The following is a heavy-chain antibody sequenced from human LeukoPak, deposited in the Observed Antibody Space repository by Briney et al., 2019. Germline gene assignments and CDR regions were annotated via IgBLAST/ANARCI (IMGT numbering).Heavy chain of an antibody. J-gene: IGHJ4*02. Sequence: PSETLSLTCTVSGGSISSGGYYWSWIRQHPGKGLEWIGYVYYSGSTYYNPSLKSRVTISVDTSKNQFSLKLSSVTAADTAVYYCARSITIFGVVILATYYFDYWGQGTLVTVSS. V-gene: IGHV4-31*03. CDR1: GGSISSGGYY. CDR3: ARSITIFGVVILATYYFDY. D-gene: IGHD3-3*01. CDR2: VYYSGST.